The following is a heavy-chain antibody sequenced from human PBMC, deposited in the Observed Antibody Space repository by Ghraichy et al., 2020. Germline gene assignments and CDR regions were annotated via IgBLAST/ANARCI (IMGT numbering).Heavy chain of an antibody. CDR3: ARDFRWGGGESLQH. CDR1: GFTFGDYA. CDR2: IRSKAYGGTT. V-gene: IGHV3-49*03. J-gene: IGHJ1*01. D-gene: IGHD2-15*01. Sequence: SLNISCTASGFTFGDYAVSWFRQAPGKGLEWVGFIRSKAYGGTTEFAASVKGRFTLSRDDSKSIAYLQMNSLKTEDTAVYYCARDFRWGGGESLQHWGQGTLVTVSS.